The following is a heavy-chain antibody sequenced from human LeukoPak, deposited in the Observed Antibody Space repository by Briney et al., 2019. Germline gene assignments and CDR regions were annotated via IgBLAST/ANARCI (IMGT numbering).Heavy chain of an antibody. J-gene: IGHJ5*02. D-gene: IGHD6-13*01. V-gene: IGHV4-39*01. CDR1: GGSISSSSYY. CDR2: IYYSGST. CDR3: ARGNSSAAAGTGWFDP. Sequence: SETLSLTCTVSGGSISSSSYYWGWIRQPPGKGLEWIGSIYYSGSTYYNPSLKSRVTISVDTSKNQFSLKLSSVTAADTAVYYCARGNSSAAAGTGWFDPWGQGTLVTVSS.